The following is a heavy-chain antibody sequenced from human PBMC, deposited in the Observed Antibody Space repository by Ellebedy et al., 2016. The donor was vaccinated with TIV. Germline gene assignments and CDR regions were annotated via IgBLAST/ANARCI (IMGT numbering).Heavy chain of an antibody. D-gene: IGHD1-7*01. CDR1: RASFTGSF. J-gene: IGHJ6*02. Sequence: GSLRLSXAVYRASFTGSFWSWIRQAPGKGLEWIGEIYHSGSTSYNPSLKGRVTISIDTSNHQFSLNLTSVTAGDTAMYYCARGRTIDEAVAPKYYYGLDVWGQGTTVIVSS. V-gene: IGHV4-34*01. CDR2: IYHSGST. CDR3: ARGRTIDEAVAPKYYYGLDV.